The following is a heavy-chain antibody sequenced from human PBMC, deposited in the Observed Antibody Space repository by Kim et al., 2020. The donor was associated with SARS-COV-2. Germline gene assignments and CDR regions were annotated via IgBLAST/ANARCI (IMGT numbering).Heavy chain of an antibody. CDR3: ARARVDYYDSSGPVAYFDY. CDR1: GGSISSGGYY. J-gene: IGHJ4*02. Sequence: SETLSLTCTVSGGSISSGGYYWSWIRQHPGKGLEWIGYIYYSGSTYYNPSLKSRVTISVDTSKNQFSLKLSSVTAADTAVYYCARARVDYYDSSGPVAYFDYWGQGTLVTVSS. V-gene: IGHV4-31*03. D-gene: IGHD3-22*01. CDR2: IYYSGST.